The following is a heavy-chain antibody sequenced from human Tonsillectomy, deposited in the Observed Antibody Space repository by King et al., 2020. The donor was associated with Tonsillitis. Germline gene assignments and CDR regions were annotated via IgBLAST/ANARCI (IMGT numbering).Heavy chain of an antibody. CDR2: IYPGDSDT. J-gene: IGHJ5*02. CDR3: ARCHCTNGICYPSWFDP. Sequence: QLVQSGAEVKKPGESLKISCKGSGYSFTSYWIGWVRQMPGKGLEWVGIIYPGDSDTRYSPSFQGQVTVSADKSISTAYLQWSSLKASDTAIYYCARCHCTNGICYPSWFDPWGQGTLVTVSS. V-gene: IGHV5-51*01. D-gene: IGHD2-8*01. CDR1: GYSFTSYW.